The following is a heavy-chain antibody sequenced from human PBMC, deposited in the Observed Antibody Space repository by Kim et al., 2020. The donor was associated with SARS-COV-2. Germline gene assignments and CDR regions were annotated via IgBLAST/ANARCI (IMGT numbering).Heavy chain of an antibody. D-gene: IGHD4-17*01. Sequence: SETLSLTCTVSGGSISRFYWSWIRQPPGKGLEWIGYIYYSGSTTYNPSLKSRVTISVDTPKNQFSLKLSSVTAAATAGYYCARVGTHLLRSVPAEHGMDVWGQGTTVTVSS. CDR3: ARVGTHLLRSVPAEHGMDV. CDR1: GGSISRFY. V-gene: IGHV4-59*01. CDR2: IYYSGST. J-gene: IGHJ6*02.